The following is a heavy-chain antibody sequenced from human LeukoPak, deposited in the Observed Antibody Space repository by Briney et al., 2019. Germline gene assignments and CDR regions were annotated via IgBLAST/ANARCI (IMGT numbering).Heavy chain of an antibody. CDR2: IYHSGIT. V-gene: IGHV4-59*01. CDR1: GDSISTYY. Sequence: TSETLSLTCTVSGDSISTYYWNWIRQPPGKGLEWIGYIYHSGITNYNPSLKSRVTISVDTSKNQFSLKLSSVTAADTAVYYCARAFSSSSFYFNYWGQGTLVTVSS. CDR3: ARAFSSSSFYFNY. J-gene: IGHJ4*02. D-gene: IGHD6-6*01.